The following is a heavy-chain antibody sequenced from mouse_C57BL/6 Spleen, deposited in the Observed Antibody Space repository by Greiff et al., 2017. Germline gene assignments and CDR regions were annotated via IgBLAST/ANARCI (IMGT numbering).Heavy chain of an antibody. J-gene: IGHJ2*01. Sequence: VQLQQSGGGLVKPGGSLKLSCAASGFTFSDYGMHWVRQAPEKGLEWVAYISSGSSTINYADTVKGRFTISSDNARNTLFLQMTSLRSEDTAMYYCASGGYYYGSSYDYWGQGTTLTVSA. CDR3: ASGGYYYGSSYDY. CDR1: GFTFSDYG. CDR2: ISSGSSTI. D-gene: IGHD1-1*01. V-gene: IGHV5-17*01.